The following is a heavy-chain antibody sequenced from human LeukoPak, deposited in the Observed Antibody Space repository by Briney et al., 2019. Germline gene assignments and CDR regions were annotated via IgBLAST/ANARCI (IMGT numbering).Heavy chain of an antibody. CDR3: AKAKEYYGSGYYGS. CDR1: GFTFSTYG. J-gene: IGHJ5*02. Sequence: AGGSLRLSCAASGFTFSTYGMHWVRQAPGKGLEWVAVISYDGSNKYYVDSVKGRFTISRDNSNNPLYLQMNSLTAEDTAVYYCAKAKEYYGSGYYGSWGQGALVTVSS. D-gene: IGHD3-22*01. CDR2: ISYDGSNK. V-gene: IGHV3-30*18.